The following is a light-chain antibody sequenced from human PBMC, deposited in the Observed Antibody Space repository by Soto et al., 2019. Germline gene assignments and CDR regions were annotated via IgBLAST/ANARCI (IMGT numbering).Light chain of an antibody. CDR3: AAWDDNLNAYV. CDR1: SSNIGSNT. J-gene: IGLJ1*01. V-gene: IGLV1-44*01. CDR2: SNN. Sequence: QSVLTQPPSASGTPGQRVTISCSGSSSNIGSNTVNWYQQLPGTAPKLLIYSNNQRPSGVPDRFSGSKSGTSASLAISGLQYEDEADYYCAAWDDNLNAYVFGTGTKLNVL.